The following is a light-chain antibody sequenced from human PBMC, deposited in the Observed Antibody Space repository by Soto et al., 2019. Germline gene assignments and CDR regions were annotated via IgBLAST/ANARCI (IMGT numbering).Light chain of an antibody. CDR1: SSDVGAYDY. Sequence: QSVLTQPASVSGSPGQSITISCTGTSSDVGAYDYVSWYQQYPGKTPKVMIYEVSNRPSGISNRFSGSKSGNTASLTISGLQAEDEADYYCNSCTDTTSLIFGGGTKVTVL. CDR2: EVS. CDR3: NSCTDTTSLI. V-gene: IGLV2-14*01. J-gene: IGLJ2*01.